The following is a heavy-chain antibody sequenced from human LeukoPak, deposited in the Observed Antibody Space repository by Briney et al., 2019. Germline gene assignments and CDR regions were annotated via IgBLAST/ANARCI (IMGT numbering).Heavy chain of an antibody. CDR2: INPNSGGT. Sequence: GASVKVSCTASGYTFTGYYKHWVRQAPGQGLEWMGRINPNSGGTNYAQRFQGWVTMTRDTSISTAYMELSRLRSDDTAVYYCARETSAAAGSFDYWGQGTLITVSS. D-gene: IGHD6-13*01. CDR3: ARETSAAAGSFDY. V-gene: IGHV1-2*04. J-gene: IGHJ4*02. CDR1: GYTFTGYY.